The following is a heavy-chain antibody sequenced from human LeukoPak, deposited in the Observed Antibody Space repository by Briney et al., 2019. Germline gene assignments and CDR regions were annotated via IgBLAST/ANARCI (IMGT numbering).Heavy chain of an antibody. CDR3: ARVAAADTAMMNFDH. CDR1: GFTFSDYY. J-gene: IGHJ4*02. V-gene: IGHV3-11*05. D-gene: IGHD5-18*01. Sequence: NPGGSLRLSCAASGFTFSDYYMSWIRQAPGKGLEWVSSISSSSIYIYYADSVKGRFTISRDNAKKSLYLQMNSLRAEDTAVYYCARVAAADTAMMNFDHWGQGTLVTVSS. CDR2: ISSSSIYI.